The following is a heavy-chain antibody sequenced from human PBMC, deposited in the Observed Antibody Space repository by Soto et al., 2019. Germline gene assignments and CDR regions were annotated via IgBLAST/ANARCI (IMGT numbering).Heavy chain of an antibody. V-gene: IGHV1-18*01. J-gene: IGHJ5*02. D-gene: IGHD2-2*01. CDR1: GYTFTSYG. CDR2: ISAYNGNT. Sequence: ASVKVSCKASGYTFTSYGISWVRQAPGQGLEWMGWISAYNGNTNYAQKLQGRVTMTTDTSTSTAYMELRSLRSDDTAVYYCARVAGVPAAMVGGWFDPWGQGTLVTVSS. CDR3: ARVAGVPAAMVGGWFDP.